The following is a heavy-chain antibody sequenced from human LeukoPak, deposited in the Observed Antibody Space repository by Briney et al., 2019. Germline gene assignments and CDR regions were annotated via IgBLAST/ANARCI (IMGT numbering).Heavy chain of an antibody. D-gene: IGHD1-26*01. CDR3: ARESTVGATDY. V-gene: IGHV3-66*01. CDR2: IYSGGST. CDR1: GFTVSNNY. Sequence: PGGSLRLSCAASGFTVSNNYMSWVRQAPGKGLEWVSVIYSGGSTYYADSVKGRFTISRDNSKNTLYLQMNSLRAEDTAVYYCARESTVGATDYWGQGTLVTVSS. J-gene: IGHJ4*02.